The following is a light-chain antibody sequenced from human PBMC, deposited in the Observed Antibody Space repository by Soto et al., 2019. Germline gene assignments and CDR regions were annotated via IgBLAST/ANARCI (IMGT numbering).Light chain of an antibody. CDR1: QTLLYGSNNKNY. V-gene: IGKV4-1*01. Sequence: DIVMTQSPDSLAVSLGERATINCKSSQTLLYGSNNKNYLAWYQQKPGQPPKLLIYWASTRESGVPDRFSGSGSWADFTLTISTLQSEDVAVYYCPQYYSTPWTFGQGTKVEIK. CDR2: WAS. CDR3: PQYYSTPWT. J-gene: IGKJ1*01.